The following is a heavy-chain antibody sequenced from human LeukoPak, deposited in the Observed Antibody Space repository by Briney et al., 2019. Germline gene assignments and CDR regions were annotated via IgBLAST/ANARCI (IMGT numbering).Heavy chain of an antibody. Sequence: GGPLRLSCAASGFPFSTYTMHWVRQAPGKGLEWVSLISYDGSYKSYADSLKGRFTISRDNSKNTLYLQMNSLRAEDTAVFYCARDSRVASIYWGLGTLVTVSS. J-gene: IGHJ4*02. D-gene: IGHD2-2*01. V-gene: IGHV3-30*04. CDR1: GFPFSTYT. CDR2: ISYDGSYK. CDR3: ARDSRVASIY.